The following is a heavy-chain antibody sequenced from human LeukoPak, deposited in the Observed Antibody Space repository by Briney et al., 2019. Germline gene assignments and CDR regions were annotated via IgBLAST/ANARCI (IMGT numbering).Heavy chain of an antibody. D-gene: IGHD3-9*01. V-gene: IGHV4-30-4*01. CDR2: IYYSGST. CDR1: GGSISSGDYY. Sequence: PSETLSLTCTVSGGSISSGDYYWSWIRQPPGKGLEWIGYIYYSGSTYYNPSLKSRVTISVDTSKNQFSLKLSSVTAADTAVYYCARGASIRYYYYYYYGMDVWGQGTTVTVSS. CDR3: ARGASIRYYYYYYYGMDV. J-gene: IGHJ6*02.